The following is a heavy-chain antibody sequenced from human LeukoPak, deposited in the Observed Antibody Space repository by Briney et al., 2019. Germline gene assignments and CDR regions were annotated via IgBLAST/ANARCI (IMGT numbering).Heavy chain of an antibody. CDR2: IYSGGST. Sequence: PGGSLRLSCAASGFTVSSNYMSWVRQAPGKGLEWVSVIYSGGSTYYADSVKGRFTISRDDSKNTLYLQMNSLRAEDTAVYYCARVRASVKIDYWGQGTLVTVSS. D-gene: IGHD5/OR15-5a*01. CDR3: ARVRASVKIDY. J-gene: IGHJ4*02. V-gene: IGHV3-53*01. CDR1: GFTVSSNY.